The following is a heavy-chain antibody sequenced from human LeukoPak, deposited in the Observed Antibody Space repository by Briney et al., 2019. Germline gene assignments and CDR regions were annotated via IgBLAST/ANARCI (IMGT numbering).Heavy chain of an antibody. V-gene: IGHV3-30-3*01. CDR3: ARDGLHDAFDI. J-gene: IGHJ3*02. CDR2: ISYGGSNK. CDR1: GFTFSSCA. Sequence: GGSLRLSCAASGFTFSSCAMHWVRQAPGKGLEWVAVISYGGSNKYYADSVKGRFTISRDNSKNTLYLQMNSLRAEDTAVYYCARDGLHDAFDIWGQGTMVTVSS.